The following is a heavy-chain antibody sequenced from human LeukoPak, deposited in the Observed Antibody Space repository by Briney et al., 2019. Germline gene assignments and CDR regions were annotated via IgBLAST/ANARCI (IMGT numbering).Heavy chain of an antibody. CDR2: ISAYNGNT. V-gene: IGHV1-18*01. D-gene: IGHD6-6*01. CDR3: ARVYKSRSSSSPPSY. CDR1: GGTFSSYA. Sequence: ASVKVSCTASGGTFSSYAISWVRQAPGQGLEWMGWISAYNGNTNYAQKLQGRVTMTTDTSTSTAYMELRSLRSDDTAVYYCARVYKSRSSSSPPSYWGQGTLVTVSS. J-gene: IGHJ4*02.